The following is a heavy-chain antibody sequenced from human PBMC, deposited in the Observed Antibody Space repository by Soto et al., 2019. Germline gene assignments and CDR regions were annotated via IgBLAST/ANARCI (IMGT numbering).Heavy chain of an antibody. Sequence: QVQLVQSGAEVKKPGSSVKVSCKASGDTFSTYTITWVRQAPGQGLEWMGGIIPRSGTSNYAQKLQGRVTMTADESTSTASMELSSLRSEDTAVYYCAREGRVLAPSTVNSDHYYSAMDVWGQGTTVTVSS. D-gene: IGHD3-3*02. CDR2: IIPRSGTS. CDR3: AREGRVLAPSTVNSDHYYSAMDV. V-gene: IGHV1-69*12. CDR1: GDTFSTYT. J-gene: IGHJ6*02.